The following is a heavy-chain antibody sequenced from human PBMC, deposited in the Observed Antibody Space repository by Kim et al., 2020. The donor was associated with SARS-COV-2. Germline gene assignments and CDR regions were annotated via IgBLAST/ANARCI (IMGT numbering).Heavy chain of an antibody. CDR2: IYYSGST. J-gene: IGHJ4*02. D-gene: IGHD2-15*01. CDR1: GGSISSGGYY. CDR3: AVRYHRGPHY. Sequence: SETLSLTCTVSGGSISSGGYYWTWIRQRPGKGLEWIGYIYYSGSTYYNPSLKSRVTIPLDTSKNQFSLNLSSVTAAATAVYYCAVRYHRGPHYWGQVTMLTVSS. V-gene: IGHV4-31*03.